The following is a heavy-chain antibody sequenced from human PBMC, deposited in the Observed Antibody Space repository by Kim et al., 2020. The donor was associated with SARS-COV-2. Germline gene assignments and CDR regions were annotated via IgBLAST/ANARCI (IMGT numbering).Heavy chain of an antibody. Sequence: GGSLRLSCAASGFNFRSYTMNWVRQAPRKGPECVSYITASGASIHYAASVRGRFTISRDNAKNLLYLQMNNLRAEDTAMYYCVTTDFDDPGTFDNWGQGILVTVSS. J-gene: IGHJ4*02. CDR2: ITASGASI. V-gene: IGHV3-21*01. CDR3: VTTDFDDPGTFDN. CDR1: GFNFRSYT. D-gene: IGHD1-1*01.